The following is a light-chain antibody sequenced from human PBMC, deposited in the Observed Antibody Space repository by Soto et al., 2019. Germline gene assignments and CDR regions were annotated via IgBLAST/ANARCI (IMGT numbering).Light chain of an antibody. CDR3: ETWDSSLSAGV. CDR1: RSNIGNNA. J-gene: IGLJ3*02. CDR2: DNA. Sequence: QAVVTQPPSVSAAPGQKVTVSCSGSRSNIGNNAVAWYQHLPGTAPKLLIYDNAKRPSGISDRFSASKSGTSATLAITGLQTGDEADYYCETWDSSLSAGVFGGGTKLAVL. V-gene: IGLV1-51*01.